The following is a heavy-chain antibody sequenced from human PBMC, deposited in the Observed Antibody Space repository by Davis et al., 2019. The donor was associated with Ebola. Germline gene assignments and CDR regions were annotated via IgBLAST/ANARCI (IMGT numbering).Heavy chain of an antibody. Sequence: GESLKISCAASGFTFSDYAMTWVRQAPGKGLEWVSTISGRGGSTYYADSVQGRFTISRDNSRNTLFLQMNSLRAEDTAVYYCARGEKTPNYYYYYYMDVWGKGTTVTVSS. CDR2: ISGRGGST. CDR3: ARGEKTPNYYYYYYMDV. V-gene: IGHV3-23*01. J-gene: IGHJ6*03. CDR1: GFTFSDYA.